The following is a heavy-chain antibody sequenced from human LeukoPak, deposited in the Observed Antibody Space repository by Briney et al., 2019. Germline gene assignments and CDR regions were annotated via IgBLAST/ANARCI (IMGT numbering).Heavy chain of an antibody. CDR2: INHSGST. V-gene: IGHV4-34*01. CDR3: ARGSPRVGATSRASHWVQH. Sequence: PSETLSLTCAAYGGSFSGYCWSWIRQPPGKGLEWIGEINHSGSTNYNPSLKSRVTISVDTSKNQFSLKLSSVTAADTAVYYCARGSPRVGATSRASHWVQHWGQGTLVTVSS. CDR1: GGSFSGYC. J-gene: IGHJ1*01. D-gene: IGHD1-26*01.